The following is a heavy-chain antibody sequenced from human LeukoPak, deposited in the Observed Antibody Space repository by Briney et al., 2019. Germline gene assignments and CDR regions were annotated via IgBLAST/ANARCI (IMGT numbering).Heavy chain of an antibody. CDR1: GFTFSSYE. V-gene: IGHV3-48*03. D-gene: IGHD6-6*01. CDR2: ISSSGSTI. Sequence: GGSLRLSRAAPGFTFSSYEMNWVRQAPGKGLEWVSYISSSGSTIYYADSVKGRFTISRDNAKNSLYLQMNSLRAEDTAVYYCARVSSGSSSDHLGYWGQGTLVTVSS. J-gene: IGHJ4*02. CDR3: ARVSSGSSSDHLGY.